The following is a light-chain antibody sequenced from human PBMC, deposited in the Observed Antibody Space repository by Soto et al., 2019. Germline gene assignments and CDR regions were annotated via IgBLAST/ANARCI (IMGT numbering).Light chain of an antibody. CDR1: QSVTSSY. J-gene: IGKJ1*01. CDR3: QQYASSPRT. V-gene: IGKV3-20*01. CDR2: HAS. Sequence: EIVLTQSPGTLSLSPGERATLSCRASQSVTSSYLAWYQKKPGQAPRLVIYHASSRATGIPDRFSGSGSGTDFCLTISRREPEDLAVYYCQQYASSPRTFGQGTKVEI.